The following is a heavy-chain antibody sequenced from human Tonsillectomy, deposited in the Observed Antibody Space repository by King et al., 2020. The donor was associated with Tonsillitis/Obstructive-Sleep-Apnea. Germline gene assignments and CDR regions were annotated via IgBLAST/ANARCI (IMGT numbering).Heavy chain of an antibody. CDR1: GYSFSNYW. J-gene: IGHJ3*02. D-gene: IGHD1-26*01. CDR3: ARHLGGNYYDTAFDI. CDR2: IDPTDSYT. Sequence: VQLVESGEEVKKPGESLRISCKGSGYSFSNYWITWVRQMPGKGLEWMGKIDPTDSYTDYTPSFQGHVTISTDKSISTGYLQWSSLKASDTAIYYCARHLGGNYYDTAFDIWGQGTKVTVSS. V-gene: IGHV5-10-1*03.